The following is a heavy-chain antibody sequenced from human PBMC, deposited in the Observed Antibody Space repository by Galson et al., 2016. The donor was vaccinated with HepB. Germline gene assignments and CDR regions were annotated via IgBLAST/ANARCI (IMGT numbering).Heavy chain of an antibody. D-gene: IGHD3-3*01. V-gene: IGHV3-30-3*01. Sequence: SLRLSCAASGFTFSSYAMHWVRQAPGKGLEWVALISHDGSNKYYADSVKGRFTLSRDNSKNTLHLQMTSLRAEDTAVYYCARGGTPYDFWTTGAFDIWGQGTMVTVSS. CDR3: ARGGTPYDFWTTGAFDI. CDR1: GFTFSSYA. J-gene: IGHJ3*02. CDR2: ISHDGSNK.